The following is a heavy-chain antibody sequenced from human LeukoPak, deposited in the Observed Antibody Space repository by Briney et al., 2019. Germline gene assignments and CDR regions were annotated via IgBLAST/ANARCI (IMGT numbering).Heavy chain of an antibody. D-gene: IGHD6-19*01. J-gene: IGHJ4*02. Sequence: PGRSLRLSCAASGFTFSSYAMHWVRQAPGKGLEWVALISYDESYKYYADSVKGRFTISRDTSKNTLYLQMNSLRAEDTAVYYCARGVAGFDYWGQGTLVTVSS. V-gene: IGHV3-30*04. CDR3: ARGVAGFDY. CDR1: GFTFSSYA. CDR2: ISYDESYK.